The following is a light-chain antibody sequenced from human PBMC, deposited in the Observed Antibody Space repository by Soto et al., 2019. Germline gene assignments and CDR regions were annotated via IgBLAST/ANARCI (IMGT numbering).Light chain of an antibody. V-gene: IGLV2-8*01. Sequence: QSALTQPPSASGSPGQSVTISCTGTSSDVGGYKYVSWYQQQHPGKAPKLIIYEVTKRPSGVPDRFSGSKSGNTASLTVSGLQAEDEADYSRMSYTGSSHVFGTGTKLTVL. CDR3: MSYTGSSHV. CDR1: SSDVGGYKY. J-gene: IGLJ1*01. CDR2: EVT.